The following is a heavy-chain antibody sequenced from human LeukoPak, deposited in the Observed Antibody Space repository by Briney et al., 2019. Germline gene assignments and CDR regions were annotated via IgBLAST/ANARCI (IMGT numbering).Heavy chain of an antibody. Sequence: GGSLRLSCAASGFTVSSNYMSWVRQAPGKGLEWVSVIYSGGSTYYVDSVKGRFTISRDNSKNTLYLQMNSLRAEDTAVYYCARDKLYGDYNFDYWGQGTLVTVSS. CDR2: IYSGGST. CDR3: ARDKLYGDYNFDY. CDR1: GFTVSSNY. V-gene: IGHV3-66*02. J-gene: IGHJ4*02. D-gene: IGHD4-17*01.